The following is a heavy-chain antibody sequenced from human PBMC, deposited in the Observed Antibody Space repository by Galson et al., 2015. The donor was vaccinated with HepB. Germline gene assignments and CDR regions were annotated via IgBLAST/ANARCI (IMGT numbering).Heavy chain of an antibody. D-gene: IGHD3-22*01. CDR1: GFTVSSNY. J-gene: IGHJ4*02. Sequence: SLRLSCAASGFTVSSNYMSWVRQAPGKGLEWVSVLYSGGNTYYADSVRGRFIISRDNSKNTLYLQMNSLRAEDTAVYYCARGSHGDYDSSGYYCYYFDYCSQGTLVTVSS. CDR2: LYSGGNT. CDR3: ARGSHGDYDSSGYYCYYFDY. V-gene: IGHV3-53*01.